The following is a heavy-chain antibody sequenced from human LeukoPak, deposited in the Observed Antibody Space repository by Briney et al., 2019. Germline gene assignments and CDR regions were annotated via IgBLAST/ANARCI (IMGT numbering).Heavy chain of an antibody. Sequence: PGGSLRLPCTVSGFTVSSNSMSWVRQAPGKGLEWVSFIYSAGSTHYSDSVKGRFTISIDNSKNTLYLQMNSLRAEDTAVYYCARRAGAYTHPYDYWGQGTLVTVS. D-gene: IGHD3-16*01. CDR3: ARRAGAYTHPYDY. J-gene: IGHJ4*02. CDR2: IYSAGST. V-gene: IGHV3-53*01. CDR1: GFTVSSNS.